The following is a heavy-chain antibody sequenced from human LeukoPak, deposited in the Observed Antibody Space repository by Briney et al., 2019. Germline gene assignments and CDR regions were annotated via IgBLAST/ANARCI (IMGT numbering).Heavy chain of an antibody. J-gene: IGHJ4*02. CDR3: ARDDGDYEAGY. CDR2: IKQDGSEK. Sequence: PGGSLRLSCAASGFTFSSYWMSWVRQAPGKGLEWVANIKQDGSEKYYVDSVKGRFTISRDNAKNSLYLQLNSLRAEDTAVYYCARDDGDYEAGYWGQGTLVTVSS. D-gene: IGHD4-17*01. V-gene: IGHV3-7*03. CDR1: GFTFSSYW.